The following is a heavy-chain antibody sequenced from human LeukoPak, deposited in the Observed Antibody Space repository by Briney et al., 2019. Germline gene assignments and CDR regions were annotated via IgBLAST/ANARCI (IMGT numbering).Heavy chain of an antibody. CDR2: IKQDGSEK. D-gene: IGHD2-21*02. V-gene: IGHV3-7*01. Sequence: GGSLRLSCAASGFTFSRYGMHWVRQAPGKGLEWVANIKQDGSEKYYVDSVKGRFTISRDNAKNSLYLQMNSLRAEDTAVYYCARTVVVTAIDWFDPWGQGTLVTVSS. J-gene: IGHJ5*02. CDR1: GFTFSRYG. CDR3: ARTVVVTAIDWFDP.